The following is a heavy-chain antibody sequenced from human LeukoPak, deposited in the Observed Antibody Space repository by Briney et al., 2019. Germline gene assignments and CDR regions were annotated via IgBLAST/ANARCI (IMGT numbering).Heavy chain of an antibody. D-gene: IGHD3-10*01. V-gene: IGHV3-23*01. Sequence: GGSLRLSCAVSGFTFSSYAMSWVRQAPGKGLEWVSAISGSDRSTYYADSVKGRFTISRDNSKNTLYMQMNSLRAEDTAVYYCAKDDDGSGSYPSFHYWGQGTLVTVSS. CDR2: ISGSDRST. J-gene: IGHJ4*02. CDR3: AKDDDGSGSYPSFHY. CDR1: GFTFSSYA.